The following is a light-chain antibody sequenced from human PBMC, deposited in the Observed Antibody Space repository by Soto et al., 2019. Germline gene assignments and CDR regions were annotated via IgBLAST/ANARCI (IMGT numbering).Light chain of an antibody. Sequence: EIVMTQSPATLSVSPGERATLSCRASQSVSSNLAWYQQKPGQAPRLLIYGASTRATGIPARFSGSGSGTEFTLTIRSLQSEDFAVYYCQQYNNSPSFGGGTKVEIK. V-gene: IGKV3-15*01. CDR1: QSVSSN. CDR2: GAS. J-gene: IGKJ4*01. CDR3: QQYNNSPS.